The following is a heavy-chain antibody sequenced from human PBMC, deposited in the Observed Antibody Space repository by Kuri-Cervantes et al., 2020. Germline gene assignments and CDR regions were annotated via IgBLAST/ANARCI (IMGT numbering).Heavy chain of an antibody. J-gene: IGHJ4*02. CDR3: ARGAHALQFLEWLI. Sequence: GGSLRLSCAASGFTFRSYDMHWVRQVHGKGLEWVSAISAAGDTYYAGSVKGRFVISREDAKNSVYLQMNSLRVGDTAMYYCARGAHALQFLEWLIWGQGALVTVSS. CDR1: GFTFRSYD. CDR2: ISAAGDT. V-gene: IGHV3-13*01. D-gene: IGHD3-3*01.